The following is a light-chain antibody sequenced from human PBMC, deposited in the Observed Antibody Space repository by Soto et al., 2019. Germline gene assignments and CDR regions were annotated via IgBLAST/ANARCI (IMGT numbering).Light chain of an antibody. Sequence: QSALTQPASVSGSPGQSITISCTGTSSDVGFSNYVSWYQHHPGKAPQLIIFDVSDRPSGVSHRFSGSKSGNTASLIISGLLAEDEAYYYCSSYTRGNSWVFGGGTKLTVL. CDR2: DVS. V-gene: IGLV2-14*03. CDR1: SSDVGFSNY. CDR3: SSYTRGNSWV. J-gene: IGLJ3*02.